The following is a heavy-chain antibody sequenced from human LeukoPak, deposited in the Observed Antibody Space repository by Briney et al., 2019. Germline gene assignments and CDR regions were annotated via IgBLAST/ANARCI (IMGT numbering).Heavy chain of an antibody. CDR2: ISDDGGRK. CDR3: ARAGSGWYIFDY. Sequence: GGSLRLSCAASGFTFSGYPMHWVRQAPGKGLDWVAIISDDGGRKFHADSVKGRFTISRDNSKNTLYLQMNSLRSEDTAVYYCARAGSGWYIFDYWGQGTLVTVSS. V-gene: IGHV3-30*04. CDR1: GFTFSGYP. J-gene: IGHJ4*02. D-gene: IGHD6-19*01.